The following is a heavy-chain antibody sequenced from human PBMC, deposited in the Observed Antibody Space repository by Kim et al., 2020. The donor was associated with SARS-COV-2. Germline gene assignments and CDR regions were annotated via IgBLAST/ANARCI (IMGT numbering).Heavy chain of an antibody. J-gene: IGHJ4*02. CDR1: GGSISSSSYY. Sequence: SETLSLTCTVSGGSISSSSYYWGWIRQPPGKGLEWIGSIYYSGSTYYNPSLKSRVTISVDTSKNQFSLKLSSVTAADTAVYYCARRSGGGVVLRYFDWSPFDYWGQGTLVTVSS. CDR3: ARRSGGGVVLRYFDWSPFDY. CDR2: IYYSGST. V-gene: IGHV4-39*01. D-gene: IGHD3-9*01.